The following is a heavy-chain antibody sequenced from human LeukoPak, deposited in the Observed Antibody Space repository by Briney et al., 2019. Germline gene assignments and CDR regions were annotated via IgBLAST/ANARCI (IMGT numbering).Heavy chain of an antibody. J-gene: IGHJ6*02. D-gene: IGHD4-11*01. CDR1: GYTFTSYG. V-gene: IGHV1-18*01. CDR3: ARVPPYGNDEGYYYYYGMDV. CDR2: ISAYNGNT. Sequence: APVKVSCKASGYTFTSYGISWVRQAPGQGLEWMGWISAYNGNTNYAQKLQGRVTMTTDTSTSTAYMELRSLRSDDTAVYYCARVPPYGNDEGYYYYYGMDVWGQGTTVTVSS.